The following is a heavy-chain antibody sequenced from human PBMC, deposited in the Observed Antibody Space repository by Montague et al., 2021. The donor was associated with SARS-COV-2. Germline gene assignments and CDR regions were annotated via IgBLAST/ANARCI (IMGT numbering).Heavy chain of an antibody. V-gene: IGHV4-39*01. J-gene: IGHJ4*02. D-gene: IGHD3-3*01. CDR3: ATRPSSSTIFGVVQGYYFDD. CDR1: GGSISSSSYY. Sequence: SETLSLTCTVSGGSISSSSYYWGWIRQPPGKGLEWIGSIYYSGSTYYNPSLKSRVTISVDTSKNQFSLKLISVTAADTAVYYCATRPSSSTIFGVVQGYYFDDWGQGTLVTVSS. CDR2: IYYSGST.